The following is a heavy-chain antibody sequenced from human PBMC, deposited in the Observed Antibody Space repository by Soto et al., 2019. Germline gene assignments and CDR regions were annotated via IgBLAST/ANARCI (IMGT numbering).Heavy chain of an antibody. CDR1: GFTFSNYW. Sequence: GSLRLSCAASGFTFSNYWMSWVRQAPGKGLEWVGNLNQDGSEEYYVGSVEGRFTISRDNAQNSLHLQMNSLRDEDTAVYYCVRDRSPGYLDVWGKGTTVTVSS. CDR2: LNQDGSEE. V-gene: IGHV3-7*01. CDR3: VRDRSPGYLDV. J-gene: IGHJ6*03.